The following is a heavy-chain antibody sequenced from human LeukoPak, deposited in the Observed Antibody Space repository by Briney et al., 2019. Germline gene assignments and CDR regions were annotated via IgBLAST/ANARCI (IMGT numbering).Heavy chain of an antibody. CDR3: ANPNYYDSSGYYSDDY. CDR2: KSYDGSNK. J-gene: IGHJ4*02. Sequence: GGSLRLFCAASGCTFSRYGMPWVRQAPGRGLEWVAVKSYDGSNKYFADCVKSRFTISRDNSKNTLYLQMNSLRTEDTAVYYCANPNYYDSSGYYSDDYWGQGTLVTVSS. CDR1: GCTFSRYG. D-gene: IGHD3-22*01. V-gene: IGHV3-30*18.